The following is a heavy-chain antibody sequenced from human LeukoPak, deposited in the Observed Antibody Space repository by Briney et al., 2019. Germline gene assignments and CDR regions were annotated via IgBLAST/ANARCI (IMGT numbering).Heavy chain of an antibody. CDR3: ANKVAHHLDS. CDR1: GFTFSSYS. CDR2: IQYDGSNK. D-gene: IGHD1-14*01. V-gene: IGHV3-30*02. J-gene: IGHJ4*02. Sequence: GGSLRLSCAASGFTFSSYSMNWVRQAPGKGLGWVAFIQYDGSNKYYADSVKGRFTISRDNSRNTLYLQMNSLRGEDTAVYYCANKVAHHLDSWGQGTLVTVSS.